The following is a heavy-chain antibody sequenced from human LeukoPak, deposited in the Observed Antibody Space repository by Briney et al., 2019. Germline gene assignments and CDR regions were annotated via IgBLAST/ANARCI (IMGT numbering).Heavy chain of an antibody. CDR3: ARAVSGRFDY. J-gene: IGHJ4*02. V-gene: IGHV4-59*08. Sequence: SETLSLTCTVSGGSMSPYHWGWIRRPPGKGLEWTGYIYYSGSTNYNPSLNSRVTISVDTSKNQFSLRLSSVTAADTAIYYCARAVSGRFDYWGQGTLVTVSS. CDR1: GGSMSPYH. D-gene: IGHD6-19*01. CDR2: IYYSGST.